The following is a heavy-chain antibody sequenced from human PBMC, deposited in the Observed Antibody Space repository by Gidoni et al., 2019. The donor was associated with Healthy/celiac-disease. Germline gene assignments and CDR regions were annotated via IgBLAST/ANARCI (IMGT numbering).Heavy chain of an antibody. Sequence: QVQLVQSGAEVKKPGASVKVSCKASGYTFTSYAMHWVRQAPGQRLEWMGWINAGNGNTKYSQKFQGRVTITRDTSASTAYMELSSLRSEDTAVYYCARDRPLDDFWGWLFDYWGQGTLVTVSS. CDR1: GYTFTSYA. D-gene: IGHD3-3*01. V-gene: IGHV1-3*01. CDR3: ARDRPLDDFWGWLFDY. J-gene: IGHJ4*02. CDR2: INAGNGNT.